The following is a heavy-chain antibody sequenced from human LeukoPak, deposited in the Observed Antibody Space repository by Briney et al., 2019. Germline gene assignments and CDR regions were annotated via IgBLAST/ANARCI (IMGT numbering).Heavy chain of an antibody. CDR2: IIPILGIA. V-gene: IGHV1-69*04. Sequence: ASVKVSCKASGGTFSSYAISWVRQAPGPGLEWMGRIIPILGIANYAQKFQGRVTITADKSTSTAYMELSSLRSEDTAVYYCARDWVDYDILTGYPYYYYGMDVWGQGTTVTDSS. CDR1: GGTFSSYA. J-gene: IGHJ6*02. D-gene: IGHD3-9*01. CDR3: ARDWVDYDILTGYPYYYYGMDV.